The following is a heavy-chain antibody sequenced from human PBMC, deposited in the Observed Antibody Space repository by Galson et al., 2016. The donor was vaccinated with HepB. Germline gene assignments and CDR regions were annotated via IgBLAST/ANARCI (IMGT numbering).Heavy chain of an antibody. V-gene: IGHV1-3*01. CDR2: INAGNGKT. CDR1: GYTFRNYA. J-gene: IGHJ6*02. Sequence: SVKVSCKASGYTFRNYAMHWVRQAPGQRLEWMAWINAGNGKTKSSERFQGRVTITRDTSASTAYMELISLRSEDTAVYYCARAMRYYDSSGYPSVGMDVWGQGTTVTVPS. CDR3: ARAMRYYDSSGYPSVGMDV. D-gene: IGHD3-22*01.